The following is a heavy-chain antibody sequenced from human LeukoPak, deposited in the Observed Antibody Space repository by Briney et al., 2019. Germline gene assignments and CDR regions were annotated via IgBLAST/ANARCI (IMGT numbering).Heavy chain of an antibody. J-gene: IGHJ4*02. CDR3: ARDYDYVWGSYRYLYYFDY. CDR1: GGSFSGYY. Sequence: PSETLSLTCAVYGGSFSGYYWSWIRQPPGKGLEWIGEINHSGSTNYNPSLKSRVTISVDTSKNQFSLKLSSVTAADTAVYYCARDYDYVWGSYRYLYYFDYWGQGTLVTVSS. D-gene: IGHD3-16*02. CDR2: INHSGST. V-gene: IGHV4-34*01.